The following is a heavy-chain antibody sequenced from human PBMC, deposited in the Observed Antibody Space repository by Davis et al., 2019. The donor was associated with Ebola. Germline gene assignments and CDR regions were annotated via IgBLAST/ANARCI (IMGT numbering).Heavy chain of an antibody. CDR1: GFTFTANS. J-gene: IGHJ4*02. V-gene: IGHV3-48*02. CDR3: VRASSGSYYSVFDN. D-gene: IGHD1-26*01. Sequence: PGGSLRLSCITSGFTFTANSMNWVRQAPGKGLEWISDISSSGGTTYYADFVQGRFTISRDNAKKSLYLQMNSLRDEDTAVYYCVRASSGSYYSVFDNWGQGSLVTVTS. CDR2: ISSSGGTT.